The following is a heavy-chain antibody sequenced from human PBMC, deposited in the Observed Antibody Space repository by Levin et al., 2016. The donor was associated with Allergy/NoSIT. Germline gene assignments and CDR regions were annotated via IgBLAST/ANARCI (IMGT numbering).Heavy chain of an antibody. CDR1: GGSISSGSYY. CDR2: IYTSGST. Sequence: LRLSCTVSGGSISSGSYYWSWIRQPAGKGLEWIGRIYTSGSTNYNPSLKSRVTISVDTSKNQFSLKLSSVTAADTAVYYCARGYGSGSYYYFDYWGQGTLVTVSS. V-gene: IGHV4-61*02. D-gene: IGHD3-10*01. CDR3: ARGYGSGSYYYFDY. J-gene: IGHJ4*02.